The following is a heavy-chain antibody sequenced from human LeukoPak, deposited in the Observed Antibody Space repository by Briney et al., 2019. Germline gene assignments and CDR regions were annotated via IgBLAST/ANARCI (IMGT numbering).Heavy chain of an antibody. J-gene: IGHJ4*02. D-gene: IGHD6-13*01. CDR1: GFTFSSYG. Sequence: PGGSLRLSCAASGFTFSSYGMHWVRQAPGKGLEWVAFIRYDGSNKYYADSVKGRFTISRDNSKNTLYLQMNSLRAEDTAVYYCARVEQQLVYFDYWGQGTLVTVSS. CDR2: IRYDGSNK. V-gene: IGHV3-30*02. CDR3: ARVEQQLVYFDY.